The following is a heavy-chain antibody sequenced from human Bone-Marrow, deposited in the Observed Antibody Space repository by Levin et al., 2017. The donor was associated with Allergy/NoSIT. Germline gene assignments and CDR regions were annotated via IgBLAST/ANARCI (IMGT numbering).Heavy chain of an antibody. J-gene: IGHJ6*02. CDR3: AARGVGFVSHYNGMDV. D-gene: IGHD3-10*01. Sequence: QTLSLTCTLSGFSLSTSGMRVSWIRQPPGKALEWLARIDWDDDKIYRTSLKTRLTISKDTSKNQVVLKMTNMDPVDTASYFCAARGVGFVSHYNGMDVWGQGTTVTVSS. V-gene: IGHV2-70*04. CDR2: IDWDDDK. CDR1: GFSLSTSGMR.